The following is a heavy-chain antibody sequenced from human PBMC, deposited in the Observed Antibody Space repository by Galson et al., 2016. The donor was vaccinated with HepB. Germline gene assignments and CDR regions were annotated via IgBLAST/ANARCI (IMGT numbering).Heavy chain of an antibody. CDR3: ATASLRGEAFDI. Sequence: SVKVSCKVSGYTLTASSMHWVRQAPGKGLEWMGGFDPDEGETIYAQKFQGRVTVTEDTTTDTAYMQLSSLGSEDTAVYYCATASLRGEAFDIWGQGTMVIVSP. J-gene: IGHJ3*02. CDR2: FDPDEGET. CDR1: GYTLTASS. V-gene: IGHV1-24*01. D-gene: IGHD5-24*01.